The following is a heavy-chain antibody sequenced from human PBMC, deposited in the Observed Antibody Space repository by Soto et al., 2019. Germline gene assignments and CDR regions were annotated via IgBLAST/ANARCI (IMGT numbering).Heavy chain of an antibody. V-gene: IGHV3-11*06. D-gene: IGHD1-1*01. Sequence: PGGSLRLSCAASGFTFSDYYMSWIRQAPGKGLEWVSYISSSSSYTNYADSVKGRFTISRDNAKNSLYLQMNSLRAEDTAVYYCARPWKLYYYYGMDVWGQGTTVTVSS. CDR2: ISSSSSYT. J-gene: IGHJ6*02. CDR1: GFTFSDYY. CDR3: ARPWKLYYYYGMDV.